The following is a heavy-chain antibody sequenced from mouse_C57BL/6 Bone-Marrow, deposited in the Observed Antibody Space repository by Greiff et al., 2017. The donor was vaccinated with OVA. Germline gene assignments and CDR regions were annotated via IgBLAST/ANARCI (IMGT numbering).Heavy chain of an antibody. CDR1: GYTFTDYY. V-gene: IGHV1-26*01. D-gene: IGHD2-2*01. CDR3: ARVYGYDGGFAY. Sequence: EVQLQQSGPELVKPGASVKISCKASGYTFTDYYMNWVKQSHGKSLEWIGDINPNNGGTSYNQKFKGKATLTVDKSSSTAYMELRSLTSEDSAVYYCARVYGYDGGFAYWGQGTLVTVSA. CDR2: INPNNGGT. J-gene: IGHJ3*01.